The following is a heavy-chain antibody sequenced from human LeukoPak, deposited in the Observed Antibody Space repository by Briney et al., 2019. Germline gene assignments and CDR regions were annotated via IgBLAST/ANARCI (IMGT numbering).Heavy chain of an antibody. Sequence: AVSLKISCKGSGYSFTSYWISWVRQMPGKGLEWMGRIDPSDSYTNYSPSFQGHVTISADKSISTAYLQWSSLKASDTAMYYRASWAIVVVNETFDIWGQGTMVTVSS. D-gene: IGHD3-22*01. CDR3: ASWAIVVVNETFDI. V-gene: IGHV5-10-1*01. CDR1: GYSFTSYW. CDR2: IDPSDSYT. J-gene: IGHJ3*02.